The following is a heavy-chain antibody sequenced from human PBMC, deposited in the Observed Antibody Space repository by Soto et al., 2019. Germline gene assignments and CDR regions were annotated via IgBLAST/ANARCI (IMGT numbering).Heavy chain of an antibody. CDR2: INPETGAT. CDR1: GYTFTSYY. Sequence: VQLVQSGADVKTPGASVRVSCKASGYTFTSYYVHWVREAPGQGLEWMGWINPETGATSYAQKFQGRVTLSRDTSINTAYLELSSLRFDDAAVYFCARERYQVISDGMDVWGQGTTVTVSS. D-gene: IGHD2-2*01. V-gene: IGHV1-2*02. CDR3: ARERYQVISDGMDV. J-gene: IGHJ6*02.